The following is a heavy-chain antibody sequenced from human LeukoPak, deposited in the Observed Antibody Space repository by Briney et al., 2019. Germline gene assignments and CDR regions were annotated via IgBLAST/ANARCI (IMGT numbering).Heavy chain of an antibody. CDR2: IYTSGTI. Sequence: SQTLSLTCTVSGGSISSGSYYWSWIRQPAGKGLEWIGRIYTSGTITYNPSLKSRVTMSVDTSKNQFSLKLSSVTAADTAVYYCARDPVAGTGTDTWGQGTLVTVSS. V-gene: IGHV4-61*02. J-gene: IGHJ5*02. D-gene: IGHD6-13*01. CDR1: GGSISSGSYY. CDR3: ARDPVAGTGTDT.